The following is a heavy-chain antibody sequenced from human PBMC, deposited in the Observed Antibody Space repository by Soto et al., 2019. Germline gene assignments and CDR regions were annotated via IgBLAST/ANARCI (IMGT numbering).Heavy chain of an antibody. CDR3: ATDQIFGVVIIPYMDV. Sequence: VVSLRLSWAASGFTFSSYSMNWVLQAPGKGLEWVSYISSSSSTIYYADSVKGRFTISRDNAKNSLYLQMNSLRAEDTAVYYCATDQIFGVVIIPYMDVWGKGTTVTVSS. CDR1: GFTFSSYS. D-gene: IGHD3-3*01. CDR2: ISSSSSTI. J-gene: IGHJ6*03. V-gene: IGHV3-48*01.